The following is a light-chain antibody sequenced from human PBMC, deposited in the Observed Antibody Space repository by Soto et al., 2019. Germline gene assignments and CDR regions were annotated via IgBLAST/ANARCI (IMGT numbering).Light chain of an antibody. J-gene: IGLJ1*01. Sequence: QSVVTQPPSVSGAPGRRVTISCTGSSSNIGAGYDVHWYQQLPGTAPKLLIYGNSNRPSGVPDRFSGSKSGTSASLAITGLQAEDEADYYCQSYDSSLSALYVFGTGTKLTVL. CDR1: SSNIGAGYD. CDR3: QSYDSSLSALYV. V-gene: IGLV1-40*01. CDR2: GNS.